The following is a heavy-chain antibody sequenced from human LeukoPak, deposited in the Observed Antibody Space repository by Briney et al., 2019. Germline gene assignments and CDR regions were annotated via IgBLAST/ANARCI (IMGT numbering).Heavy chain of an antibody. D-gene: IGHD3-3*01. CDR1: GITFSSYS. CDR3: ASCGDYDFWSGYDAFDI. J-gene: IGHJ3*02. V-gene: IGHV3-21*06. CDR2: ISSSSSYI. Sequence: GGSLRLSCAASGITFSSYSMNWVRQAPGKGLEWVSSISSSSSYIYCADSVKGRFTISRDNAKNSLYLQMNSLRAEDTAVYYCASCGDYDFWSGYDAFDIWGQGTMVTVSS.